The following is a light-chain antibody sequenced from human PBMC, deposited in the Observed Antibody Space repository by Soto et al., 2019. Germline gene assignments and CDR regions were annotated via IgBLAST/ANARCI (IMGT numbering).Light chain of an antibody. V-gene: IGKV2-30*02. CDR2: KVS. Sequence: VVLTQSPLSTPVTLGQPASISCRTCQSLVHSDGNTYLNWFQQRPGQAPRRLIYKVSNRDSGVPDRFSGSGSGTDFTLKISRVEAEDFAVYYCVQSRHCPWTFGQGTKVDIK. J-gene: IGKJ1*01. CDR1: QSLVHSDGNTY. CDR3: VQSRHCPWT.